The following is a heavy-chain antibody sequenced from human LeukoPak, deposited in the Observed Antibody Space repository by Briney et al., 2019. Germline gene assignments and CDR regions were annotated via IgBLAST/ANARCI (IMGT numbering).Heavy chain of an antibody. CDR2: INHSGST. Sequence: PSETLSLTCAVYGGSFSGDFWSWICQPPGKGLEWIGEINHSGSTNYSPSLESRVTISVDTSKNQFSLNLSSVTAADTAVYYCARWELGVFSYWGQGTLVTVSS. CDR1: GGSFSGDF. J-gene: IGHJ4*02. V-gene: IGHV4-34*01. D-gene: IGHD1-26*01. CDR3: ARWELGVFSY.